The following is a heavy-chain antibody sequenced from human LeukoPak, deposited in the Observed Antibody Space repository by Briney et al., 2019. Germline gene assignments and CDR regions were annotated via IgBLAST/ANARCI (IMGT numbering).Heavy chain of an antibody. J-gene: IGHJ6*02. CDR1: GFTFSEYY. V-gene: IGHV3-11*01. CDR3: ARGGAHGMDV. CDR2: ISGVYDNI. Sequence: PGGSLRLSCAASGFTFSEYYMTWIRQAPGKGLEWVSYISGVYDNIFYGNSVKGRFTISHDNAKKSVYLQMNSLGAEDTAVYYCARGGAHGMDVWGQGTTVTVSS. D-gene: IGHD1-26*01.